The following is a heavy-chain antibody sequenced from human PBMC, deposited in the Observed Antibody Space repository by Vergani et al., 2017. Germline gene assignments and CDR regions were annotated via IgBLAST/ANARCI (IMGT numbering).Heavy chain of an antibody. CDR3: ARGRGEQLTQKGKINWFDP. D-gene: IGHD6-13*01. J-gene: IGHJ5*02. Sequence: QVQLQQWGAGLLKPSETLSLTCAVYGGSFSGYYWSWIRQPPGKGLEWIGEINHSGSTNYNPSLKSGGPVSVDTSKNQFSLKLSSVTAADTAVYYCARGRGEQLTQKGKINWFDPWGQGTLVTVSS. V-gene: IGHV4-34*01. CDR2: INHSGST. CDR1: GGSFSGYY.